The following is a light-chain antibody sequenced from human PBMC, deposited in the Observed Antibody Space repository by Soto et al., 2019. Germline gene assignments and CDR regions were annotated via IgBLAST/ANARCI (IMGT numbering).Light chain of an antibody. CDR2: DAS. Sequence: EVGVTQSPATLSLSPVERATLSCRASQGIRNYLAWYQQKPGQAPRLLIYDASNRATGIPARFSGSGSGTDFTLTISSLEPEDFAVYYCQQRSNWPAFGQGTKVEIK. CDR3: QQRSNWPA. V-gene: IGKV3-11*01. CDR1: QGIRNY. J-gene: IGKJ1*01.